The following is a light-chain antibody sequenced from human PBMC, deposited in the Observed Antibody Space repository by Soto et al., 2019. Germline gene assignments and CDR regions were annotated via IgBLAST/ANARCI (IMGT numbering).Light chain of an antibody. CDR2: GAS. CDR3: QQYDNSPLT. J-gene: IGKJ4*01. Sequence: EIVLTQSPGTLSLSPGERATVSCRASQSVSSSFLAWYQQKPGQAPRLLIYGASSRATGIPDRFSGSGSGTDFTLTISRLETEDFAVYYCQQYDNSPLTFGGGTKVEIK. V-gene: IGKV3-20*01. CDR1: QSVSSSF.